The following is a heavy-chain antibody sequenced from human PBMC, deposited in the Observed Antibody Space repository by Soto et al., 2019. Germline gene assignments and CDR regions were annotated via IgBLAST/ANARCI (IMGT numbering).Heavy chain of an antibody. CDR1: GGTFSSYA. D-gene: IGHD6-25*01. Sequence: SVKVSCKASGGTFSSYAISWVRQAPGQGLEWMGGIIPIFGTANYAQKFQGRVTITADESTSTAYMELSSPRSEDMSVYYCAIVYISATAYYYSGMHVWGQGTTVTVSS. CDR3: AIVYISATAYYYSGMHV. CDR2: IIPIFGTA. V-gene: IGHV1-69*13. J-gene: IGHJ6*02.